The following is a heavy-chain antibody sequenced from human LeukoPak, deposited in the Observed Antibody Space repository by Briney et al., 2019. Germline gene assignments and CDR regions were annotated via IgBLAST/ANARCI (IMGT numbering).Heavy chain of an antibody. V-gene: IGHV4-34*01. CDR3: ARDSLVGSSSWPYYYYGMDV. CDR2: INHSGST. D-gene: IGHD6-13*01. Sequence: SETLSLTCAVYGGSFSGYYWSWIRQPPGKGLEWIGEINHSGSTNYNPSLKSRVTISVDTSKNQFSLKLSSVTAADTAVYYCARDSLVGSSSWPYYYYGMDVWGQGTTVTVSS. J-gene: IGHJ6*02. CDR1: GGSFSGYY.